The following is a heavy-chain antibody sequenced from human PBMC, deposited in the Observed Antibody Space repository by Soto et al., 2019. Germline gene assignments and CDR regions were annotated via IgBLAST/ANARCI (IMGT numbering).Heavy chain of an antibody. J-gene: IGHJ6*03. D-gene: IGHD6-13*01. V-gene: IGHV1-8*01. CDR1: GYTFTSYD. CDR3: ARVPGSWYYYYMDV. CDR2: MNPNSGNT. Sequence: QVQLVQSGAEVKKPGASVKVSCKASGYTFTSYDINWVRQATGQGLEWMGWMNPNSGNTGYAQKFQGRVTMTRNTSISTDYMELSSLRSEDTAVYYCARVPGSWYYYYMDVWGKGTTVTVSS.